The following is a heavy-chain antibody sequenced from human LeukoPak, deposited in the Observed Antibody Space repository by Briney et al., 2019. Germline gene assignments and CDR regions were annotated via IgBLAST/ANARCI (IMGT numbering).Heavy chain of an antibody. Sequence: GGSLRLSCAASGFTYNIYAMHWVRQAPGKGLEWVAVFSYGGSSPYYADSVKGRFTISRDNSKNTLYLQMNSLRVEDTAVYYCVRGSYGAYDYWGQGSLVTVSS. CDR1: GFTYNIYA. J-gene: IGHJ4*02. CDR3: VRGSYGAYDY. V-gene: IGHV3-30-3*01. CDR2: FSYGGSSP. D-gene: IGHD4-17*01.